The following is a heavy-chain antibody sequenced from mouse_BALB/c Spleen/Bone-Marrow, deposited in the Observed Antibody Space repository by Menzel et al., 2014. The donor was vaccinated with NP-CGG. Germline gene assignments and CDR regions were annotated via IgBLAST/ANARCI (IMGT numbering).Heavy chain of an antibody. D-gene: IGHD1-1*01. CDR2: ILPGSGTA. Sequence: VKLQGSGAELMKPGASVKISCKATGYTFSNYWIDWVKQRPGHGLEWIGEILPGSGTANYNEKFKGKATFTADTSSNTAYMQLSSLTSEDSALYYCARASVVPYYFDFWGQGTTLTVSS. J-gene: IGHJ2*01. V-gene: IGHV1-9*01. CDR1: GYTFSNYW. CDR3: ARASVVPYYFDF.